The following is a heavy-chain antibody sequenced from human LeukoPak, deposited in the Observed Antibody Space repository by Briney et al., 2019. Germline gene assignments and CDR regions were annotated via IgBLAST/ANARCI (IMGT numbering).Heavy chain of an antibody. CDR2: INPNSGGT. CDR3: ARGLQGAFVVVAFI. Sequence: GASVKVSCKASGYTFTGYYMHWVRQAPGQGLEWMGWINPNSGGTNYAQKFQGRVTMTRDTSISTAYMELSRLTSDDTAVYYCARGLQGAFVVVAFIWGQGTLVTVSS. V-gene: IGHV1-2*02. J-gene: IGHJ4*02. D-gene: IGHD3-22*01. CDR1: GYTFTGYY.